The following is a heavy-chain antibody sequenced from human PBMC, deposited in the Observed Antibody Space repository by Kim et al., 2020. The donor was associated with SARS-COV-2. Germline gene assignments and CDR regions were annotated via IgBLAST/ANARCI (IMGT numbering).Heavy chain of an antibody. V-gene: IGHV3-33*01. Sequence: GGSLRLSCAASGFTFSRSGMHWVRQAPGKGLEWVAVIWYDGSNKYYADSVKGRFTISRDNSKNTLYLQMNSLRAEDTAVYYCARDYCGGDCYSPRFDYWGQGTLVTVSS. CDR3: ARDYCGGDCYSPRFDY. D-gene: IGHD2-21*02. CDR1: GFTFSRSG. J-gene: IGHJ4*02. CDR2: IWYDGSNK.